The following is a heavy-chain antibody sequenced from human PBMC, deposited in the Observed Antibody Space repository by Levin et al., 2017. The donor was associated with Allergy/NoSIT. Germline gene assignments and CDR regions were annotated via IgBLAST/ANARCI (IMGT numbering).Heavy chain of an antibody. Sequence: SQTLSLTCTVSGGSIRSSYWSWIRQPPGKGLEWIGYIYYSGSTNYNPSLKSRVTISVDTSKNQFSLKLSSVTAADTAVYYCARADVGATEMYYFDYWGQGTLVTVSS. CDR3: ARADVGATEMYYFDY. V-gene: IGHV4-59*01. D-gene: IGHD1-26*01. CDR2: IYYSGST. CDR1: GGSIRSSY. J-gene: IGHJ4*02.